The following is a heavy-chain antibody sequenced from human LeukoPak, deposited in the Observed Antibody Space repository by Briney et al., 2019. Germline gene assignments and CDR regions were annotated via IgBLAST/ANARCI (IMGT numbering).Heavy chain of an antibody. V-gene: IGHV3-33*08. D-gene: IGHD3-10*01. Sequence: GGSLRLSCAASGFTFKTHAMSWVRQAPGKGLEWVAVIWYDGSNKYYADSVKGRFTISRDNSKNTLYLQMNSLRAEDTAVYYCARGGSYYTPIYFDYWGQGTLVTVSS. CDR2: IWYDGSNK. CDR1: GFTFKTHA. CDR3: ARGGSYYTPIYFDY. J-gene: IGHJ4*02.